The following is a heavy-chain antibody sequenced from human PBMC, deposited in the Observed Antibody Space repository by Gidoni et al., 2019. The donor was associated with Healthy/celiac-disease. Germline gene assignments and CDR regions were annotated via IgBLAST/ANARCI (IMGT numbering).Heavy chain of an antibody. Sequence: QVQLQESGPGLVKPSETLSLTCTLSGGSVSSGSYYWSWIRQPPGKGLEWIGYIYYSGSTNYNPSLKSRVTISVDTSKNQFSLKLSSVTAADTAVYYCARGRPDIVATILFDYWGQGTLVTVSS. CDR2: IYYSGST. CDR3: ARGRPDIVATILFDY. J-gene: IGHJ4*02. CDR1: GGSVSSGSYY. V-gene: IGHV4-61*01. D-gene: IGHD5-12*01.